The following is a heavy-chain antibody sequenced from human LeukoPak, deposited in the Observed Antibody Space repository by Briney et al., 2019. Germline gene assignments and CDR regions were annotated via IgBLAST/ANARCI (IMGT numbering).Heavy chain of an antibody. D-gene: IGHD6-19*01. Sequence: SETLSLTCAVYGGSFSGYYWSWIRQPPGKGLEWIGEINHSGSTNYNPSLKSRVTISVDTSKNQFSLKLSSVTAADTAVYYCVRHPVEWLVEGGFDYWGQGALVTVSS. CDR2: INHSGST. V-gene: IGHV4-34*01. CDR3: VRHPVEWLVEGGFDY. J-gene: IGHJ4*02. CDR1: GGSFSGYY.